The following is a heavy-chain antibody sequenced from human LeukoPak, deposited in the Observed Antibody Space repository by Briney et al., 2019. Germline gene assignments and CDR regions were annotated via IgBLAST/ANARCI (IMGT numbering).Heavy chain of an antibody. CDR3: ARGSYVDYVAIVY. CDR1: GFTVSSNY. CDR2: IYSGGST. V-gene: IGHV3-66*01. D-gene: IGHD4-17*01. J-gene: IGHJ4*02. Sequence: PGGSLRLSCTASGFTVSSNYKSWVRQAPGEGLEWVSVIYSGGSTYYADSVKGRFTISRDNSKNTLYLQMNSLRAEDTAVYYCARGSYVDYVAIVYWGQWTLVTVSS.